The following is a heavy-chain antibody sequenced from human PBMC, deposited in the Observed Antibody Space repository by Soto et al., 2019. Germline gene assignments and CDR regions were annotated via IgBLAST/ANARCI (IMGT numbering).Heavy chain of an antibody. D-gene: IGHD6-13*01. CDR1: GFTFSSYA. CDR2: ISGSGGST. Sequence: GGSLRLSCAASGFTFSSYAMSWVRQAPGKGLEWVSAISGSGGSTYYADSVKGRFTISRGNSKNTLYLQMNSLRAEDTAVYYCAKPKGYSSSWYEYYFDYWGQGTLVTVSS. V-gene: IGHV3-23*01. CDR3: AKPKGYSSSWYEYYFDY. J-gene: IGHJ4*02.